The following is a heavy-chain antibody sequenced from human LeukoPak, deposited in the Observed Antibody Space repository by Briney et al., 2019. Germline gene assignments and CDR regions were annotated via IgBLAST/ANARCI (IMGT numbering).Heavy chain of an antibody. J-gene: IGHJ6*03. CDR2: INPSSGGT. D-gene: IGHD3-10*01. CDR1: GYTFTGYY. CDR3: ARRVGRYFGERAYYYNYMDV. V-gene: IGHV1-2*02. Sequence: ASVKVSCKPSGYTFTGYYIQWVRQAPRQGLEWVGWINPSSGGTNYAPKFQGRVTMTRDTSISTAYMELSRLRSDDTAVYYCARRVGRYFGERAYYYNYMDVWGKGTTVTISS.